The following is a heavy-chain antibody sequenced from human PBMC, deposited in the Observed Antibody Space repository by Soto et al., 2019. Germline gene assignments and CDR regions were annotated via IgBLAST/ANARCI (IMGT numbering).Heavy chain of an antibody. J-gene: IGHJ4*02. CDR2: IWYDGSNK. Sequence: QVQLVESGGGVVQPGRSLRLSCAASGFTFSSYGMHWVRQAPGKGLAWVAVIWYDGSNKYYADSVKGRFTICRDNSKNTLYLQMNSLRAEDTAVYYCARDHGYDSSGYDNVIDYWGQGTLVTVSS. CDR1: GFTFSSYG. CDR3: ARDHGYDSSGYDNVIDY. V-gene: IGHV3-33*01. D-gene: IGHD3-22*01.